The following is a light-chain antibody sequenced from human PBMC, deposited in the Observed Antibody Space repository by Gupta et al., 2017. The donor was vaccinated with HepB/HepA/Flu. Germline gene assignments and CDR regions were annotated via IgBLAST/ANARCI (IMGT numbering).Light chain of an antibody. CDR3: NSRDSSGNPYVV. CDR2: GKN. Sequence: SSELTQDPAASVALGQTVRITCQGDSLRSYYASWYQQKPGQAPVLVIYGKNNRPSGIPDRFSGSSSGNTASLTITGAQAEDEADYYCNSRDSSGNPYVVFGGGTKLTVL. CDR1: SLRSYY. V-gene: IGLV3-19*01. J-gene: IGLJ2*01.